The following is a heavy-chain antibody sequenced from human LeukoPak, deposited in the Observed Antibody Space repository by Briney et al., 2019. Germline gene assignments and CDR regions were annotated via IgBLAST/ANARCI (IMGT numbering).Heavy chain of an antibody. V-gene: IGHV3-23*01. CDR2: TSTAGGST. D-gene: IGHD3-10*01. CDR3: AKYNYDPGTYSMDV. J-gene: IGHJ6*02. CDR1: GFTFPSYV. Sequence: PGGSLRLSCAASGFTFPSYVMSWVRQTPGKGLEWVSVTSTAGGSTYYADSVKGRFTISRDNSKNTLYLQMNSLRAEDTALYYCAKYNYDPGTYSMDVWGQGTTVTVPS.